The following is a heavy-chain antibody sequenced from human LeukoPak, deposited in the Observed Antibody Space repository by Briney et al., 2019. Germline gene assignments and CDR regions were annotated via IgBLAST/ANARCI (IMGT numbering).Heavy chain of an antibody. D-gene: IGHD5-24*01. CDR1: GYTFTSYA. Sequence: ASVKVSCKASGYTFTSYAMNWVRQAPGQGLEWMGIINPSGGSTSYAQKFQGRVTMARDMSTSTVYMELSSLRSEDTAVYYCARGCHGYNCDYYYYMDVWGKGTTVTVSS. J-gene: IGHJ6*03. V-gene: IGHV1-46*01. CDR2: INPSGGST. CDR3: ARGCHGYNCDYYYYMDV.